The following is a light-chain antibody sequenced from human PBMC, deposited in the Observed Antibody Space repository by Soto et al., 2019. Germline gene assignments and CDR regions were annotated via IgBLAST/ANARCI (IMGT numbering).Light chain of an antibody. CDR3: QQYNNWPRT. J-gene: IGKJ1*01. CDR2: GAS. Sequence: EIVMTQSPATLSVSPGERATLSCRASQSVSSNLAWYQQKPGQAPRLLFSGASTRATGIPARFSGSGSGTEFTLTISSLQSEDFAVYYCQQYNNWPRTFGQGTKVE. CDR1: QSVSSN. V-gene: IGKV3-15*01.